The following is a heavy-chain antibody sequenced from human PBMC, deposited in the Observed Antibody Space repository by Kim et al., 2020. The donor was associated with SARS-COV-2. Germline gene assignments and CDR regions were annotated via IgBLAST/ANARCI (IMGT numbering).Heavy chain of an antibody. CDR1: GFTFSSYA. D-gene: IGHD3-3*01. CDR3: VKTQGDDFGSGYYTGEEYDY. Sequence: GGSLRLSCAASGFTFSSYAMSWVRQAPGKGLEWVSAISGSGGSTYYADSVKGWFTSSRDISKNTLYLQMNSLRAEDTAVYYCVKTQGDDFGSGYYTGEEYDYWGQGTLVTVSS. CDR2: ISGSGGST. J-gene: IGHJ4*02. V-gene: IGHV3-23*01.